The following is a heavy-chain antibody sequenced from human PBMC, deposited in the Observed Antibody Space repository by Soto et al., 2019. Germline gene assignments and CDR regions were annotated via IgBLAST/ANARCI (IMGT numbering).Heavy chain of an antibody. CDR1: GGSISSYY. D-gene: IGHD6-25*01. V-gene: IGHV4-59*01. CDR2: IYYSGST. J-gene: IGHJ6*03. CDR3: ARDSGKGPTLYYYYMDV. Sequence: PSETLSLTCTVSGGSISSYYWSWIRQPPGKGLEWIGYIYYSGSTNYNPSLRSRVTISVDTSKNQFSLKLSSVTAADTAVYYCARDSGKGPTLYYYYMDVWGKGTTVTVSS.